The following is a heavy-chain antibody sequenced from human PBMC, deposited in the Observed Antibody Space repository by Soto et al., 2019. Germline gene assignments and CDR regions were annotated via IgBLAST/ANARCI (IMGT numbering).Heavy chain of an antibody. CDR1: GGSISGYY. Sequence: QVQLQESGPGLVKPSETLSLTCTVSGGSISGYYCAWIRQPPGKGLEWIGYIHYSGSINYNPSLKSQVTISIDTSENQFSLRLNSVTAADTAVYYCARGSSWYDYWGQGTLVTVSS. J-gene: IGHJ4*02. CDR3: ARGSSWYDY. CDR2: IHYSGSI. D-gene: IGHD6-13*01. V-gene: IGHV4-59*08.